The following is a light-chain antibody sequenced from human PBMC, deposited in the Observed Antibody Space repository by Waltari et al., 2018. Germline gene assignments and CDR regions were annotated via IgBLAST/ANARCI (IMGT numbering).Light chain of an antibody. J-gene: IGLJ3*02. CDR1: SSDVGAFNY. CDR2: DVT. Sequence: QSALTQPASVSGSPGQSITTSCTGTSSDVGAFNYVSWYQQHPGKAPKLIIYDVTNRPSGVSSRFSASKFGNMASLTISGLQADDEADYYCSSYSSSSALRVFGGGTKLTVL. CDR3: SSYSSSSALRV. V-gene: IGLV2-14*03.